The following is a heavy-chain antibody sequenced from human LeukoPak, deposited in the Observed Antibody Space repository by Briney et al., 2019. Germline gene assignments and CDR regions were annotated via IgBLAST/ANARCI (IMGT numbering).Heavy chain of an antibody. D-gene: IGHD6-13*01. CDR2: IKRDGSEK. Sequence: GGSLRLSCAASGFTFSSDWMSWVRQAPGKGLEWVANIKRDGSEKYYVDSVKGRFTISRDNAKNSLFLQMNSLRAEDTAVYYCAREEAAARFDYRGQGTLVTVSS. CDR1: GFTFSSDW. CDR3: AREEAAARFDY. V-gene: IGHV3-7*04. J-gene: IGHJ4*02.